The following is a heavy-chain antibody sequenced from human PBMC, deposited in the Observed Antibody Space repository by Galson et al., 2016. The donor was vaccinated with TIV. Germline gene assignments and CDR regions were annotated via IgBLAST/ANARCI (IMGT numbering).Heavy chain of an antibody. D-gene: IGHD3-16*02. CDR3: VRDLEERYRDSRGGFYGLDV. Sequence: SLRLSCAASGFTFRSFAMTWVRQAPGMAPEWVATISNGRTYYVDSVKGRFTISRDNPRNTVFLQMNSLRAGDTATCYCVRDLEERYRDSRGGFYGLDVWGHGTTIIVSS. CDR1: GFTFRSFA. J-gene: IGHJ6*02. V-gene: IGHV3-23*01. CDR2: ISNGRT.